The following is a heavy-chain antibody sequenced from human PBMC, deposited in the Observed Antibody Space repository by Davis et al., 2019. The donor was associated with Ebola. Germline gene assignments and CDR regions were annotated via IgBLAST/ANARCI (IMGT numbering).Heavy chain of an antibody. V-gene: IGHV6-1*01. CDR2: TYYNSKWYS. CDR3: TRGWLRGWFDP. CDR1: GDSVSNGG. D-gene: IGHD5-12*01. Sequence: HSQTLSLTCAISGDSVSNGGWTWIRQSPSRGLEWLGRTYYNSKWYSDYATSVRGRITINADTSGNKFYLQLNSVTPDDTAVYYCTRGWLRGWFDPWGQGTQVIVSS. J-gene: IGHJ5*02.